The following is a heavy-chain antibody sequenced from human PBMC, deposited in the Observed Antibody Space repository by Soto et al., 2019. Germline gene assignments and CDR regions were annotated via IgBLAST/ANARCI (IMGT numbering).Heavy chain of an antibody. V-gene: IGHV3-53*01. CDR2: IYGGDDT. J-gene: IGHJ4*02. Sequence: RLSCAASGFTVSSNYMGWVRQAPGKGLEWVSVIYGGDDTYYPDSVKGRFTISRDKSKNMLYLQTNSLRAADTAVYYCARRGYEYESSGYYPLFDYWGQGSLVTVSS. CDR1: GFTVSSNY. CDR3: ARRGYEYESSGYYPLFDY. D-gene: IGHD3-22*01.